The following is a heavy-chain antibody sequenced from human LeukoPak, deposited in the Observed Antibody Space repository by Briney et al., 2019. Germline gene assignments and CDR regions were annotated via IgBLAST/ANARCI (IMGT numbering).Heavy chain of an antibody. D-gene: IGHD2-15*01. CDR2: IYYSGST. Sequence: PSQTLSLTCTVSGGSISSGDYYWSWIRQPPGKGLEWIGYIYYSGSTYYNPSLKSRVTISVDTPKNQFSLKLSSVTAADTAVYYCAKDGGYCSGGSCTASLLNYWGQGTLVTVSS. V-gene: IGHV4-30-4*08. CDR3: AKDGGYCSGGSCTASLLNY. CDR1: GGSISSGDYY. J-gene: IGHJ4*02.